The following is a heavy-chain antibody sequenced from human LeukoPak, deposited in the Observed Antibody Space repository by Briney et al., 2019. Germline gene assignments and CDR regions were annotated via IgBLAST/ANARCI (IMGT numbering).Heavy chain of an antibody. J-gene: IGHJ4*02. CDR2: INGDGSST. Sequence: GGSLRLSCAASGFTLSSYSIHWVRQVPGMGLVWVSRINGDGSSTGYADSVRGRFTISRDNAQNTLYLQMNSLSAEDTAVYYCARGGRVGGLDYWGQGTLVTVSS. CDR1: GFTLSSYS. D-gene: IGHD2-15*01. V-gene: IGHV3-74*01. CDR3: ARGGRVGGLDY.